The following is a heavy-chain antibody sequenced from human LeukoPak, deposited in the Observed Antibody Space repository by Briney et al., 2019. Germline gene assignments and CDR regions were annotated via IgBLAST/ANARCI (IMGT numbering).Heavy chain of an antibody. CDR2: IYPGDSDT. CDR1: GYSFTSYW. D-gene: IGHD3-10*01. V-gene: IGHV5-51*01. J-gene: IGHJ3*02. Sequence: GESLKISCKGSGYSFTSYWIGWVRPMPGKGLEWMGIIYPGDSDTRYSPSFQGQVTISADKSISTAYLQWSSLKASDTAMYYCARHFGRQYYYGSGKYRYDAFDIWGQGTMVTASS. CDR3: ARHFGRQYYYGSGKYRYDAFDI.